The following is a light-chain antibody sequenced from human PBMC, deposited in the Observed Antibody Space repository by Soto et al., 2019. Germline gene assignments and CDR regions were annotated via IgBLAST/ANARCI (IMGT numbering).Light chain of an antibody. CDR1: QSVRSMY. CDR3: QYYSNSLWT. Sequence: EVVLTQSPGTLSLSPGERATLSCRASQSVRSMYLAWYQQKPGQAPRLLIYDASSRATDIPDRFSGSGSGTDSTLTISRLEPEDFEIYYCQYYSNSLWTFGQGTKVDIK. J-gene: IGKJ1*01. CDR2: DAS. V-gene: IGKV3-20*01.